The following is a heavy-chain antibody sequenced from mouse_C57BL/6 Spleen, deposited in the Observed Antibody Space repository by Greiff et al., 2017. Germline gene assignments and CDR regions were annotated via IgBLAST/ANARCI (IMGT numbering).Heavy chain of an antibody. CDR2: IDPETGGT. J-gene: IGHJ3*01. CDR3: TRDSSGRFAD. V-gene: IGHV1-15*01. D-gene: IGHD3-2*02. CDR1: GYTFTDYE. Sequence: QVQLQQSGAELVRPGASVTLSCKASGYTFTDYEMHWVKQTPVHGLEWIGAIDPETGGTAYNQKFKGKAILTADKSSSTAYMELRSLTSEDSAVYYCTRDSSGRFADWGQGTLVTVSA.